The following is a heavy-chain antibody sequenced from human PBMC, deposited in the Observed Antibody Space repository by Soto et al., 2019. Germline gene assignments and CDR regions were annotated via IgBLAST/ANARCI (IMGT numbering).Heavy chain of an antibody. CDR1: GYTFTSYG. V-gene: IGHV1-18*01. D-gene: IGHD2-15*01. Sequence: QAQLVQSGGEVKKPGASVKVSCRASGYTFTSYGYAWVRQAPGQGLEWMGWISAYNGDTNYAQTFQVNDTLTTDTSMTTAHMELRNLGSNDTAVYYCAMSVAYCKGITCFFNSIWGPGTLVTVSS. J-gene: IGHJ4*02. CDR3: AMSVAYCKGITCFFNSI. CDR2: ISAYNGDT.